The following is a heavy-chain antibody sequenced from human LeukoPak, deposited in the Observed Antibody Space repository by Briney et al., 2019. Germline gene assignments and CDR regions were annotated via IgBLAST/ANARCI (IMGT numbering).Heavy chain of an antibody. CDR1: GFTFSYYV. CDR2: ISGRGDTT. V-gene: IGHV3-23*01. Sequence: GGSLRLSCAASGFTFSYYVMSWVRQAPGKGLEWVSAISGRGDTTYYADSVKGRFTISRDNSKNTLYLQMNTLRAEDTAVYYCAKAPLKKNWNYDYWGQGTLVTVSS. J-gene: IGHJ4*02. D-gene: IGHD1-7*01. CDR3: AKAPLKKNWNYDY.